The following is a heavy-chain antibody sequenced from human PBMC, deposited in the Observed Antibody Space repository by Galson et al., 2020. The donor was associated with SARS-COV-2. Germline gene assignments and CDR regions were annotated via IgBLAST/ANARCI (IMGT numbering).Heavy chain of an antibody. Sequence: SETLSLTCTVSGGSISTTSYFWGWNRQAPGQGLEWIGTIYYSGTTYYNPSLRSRVTISVDTSRNQFSLKLNSVTAADTAVYYCARLGGTVTTQHFDLWGRGTLVTVSS. CDR1: GGSISTTSYF. D-gene: IGHD4-17*01. V-gene: IGHV4-39*01. J-gene: IGHJ2*01. CDR2: IYYSGTT. CDR3: ARLGGTVTTQHFDL.